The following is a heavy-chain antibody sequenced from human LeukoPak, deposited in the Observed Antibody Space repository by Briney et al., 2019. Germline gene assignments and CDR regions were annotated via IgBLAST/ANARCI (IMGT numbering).Heavy chain of an antibody. CDR2: INHSGST. Sequence: ASETLSLTCAVYGGSFSGYYWSWIRQPPGKGLEWIGEINHSGSTNYNPSLKSRVTIPVDTSKNQFSLKLSSVTAADTAVYYCARSGIVVVVASTNWFDPWGQGTLVTVSS. V-gene: IGHV4-34*01. CDR3: ARSGIVVVVASTNWFDP. J-gene: IGHJ5*02. D-gene: IGHD2-15*01. CDR1: GGSFSGYY.